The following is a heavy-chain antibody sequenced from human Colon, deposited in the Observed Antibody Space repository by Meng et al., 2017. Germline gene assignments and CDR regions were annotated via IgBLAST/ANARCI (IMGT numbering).Heavy chain of an antibody. Sequence: GEPLKISCAASGFTFGDHHMDWVRQAPGKGLEWVGRSRKKANSYTTEYAAPVKGRFAISRDDSKNSVYLQMNSLKTEDTAVYYCVRDRASGAFDVWGQGTLVTVSS. J-gene: IGHJ3*01. CDR2: SRKKANSYTT. V-gene: IGHV3-72*01. CDR1: GFTFGDHH. CDR3: VRDRASGAFDV.